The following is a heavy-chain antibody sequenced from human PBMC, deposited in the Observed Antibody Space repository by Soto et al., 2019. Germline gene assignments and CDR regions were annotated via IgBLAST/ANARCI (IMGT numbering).Heavy chain of an antibody. CDR3: ARVRPGVLIFLVQGRPMEV. D-gene: IGHD3-3*01. Sequence: ASVKVSCKASGYTFTSYGISWVRQAPGQGLEWMGWISAYNGNTNYAQKLQGRVTMTTDTSTSTAYMELRSLRSDDTAVYYCARVRPGVLIFLVQGRPMEVWGQGITVTVSS. CDR1: GYTFTSYG. CDR2: ISAYNGNT. J-gene: IGHJ6*02. V-gene: IGHV1-18*01.